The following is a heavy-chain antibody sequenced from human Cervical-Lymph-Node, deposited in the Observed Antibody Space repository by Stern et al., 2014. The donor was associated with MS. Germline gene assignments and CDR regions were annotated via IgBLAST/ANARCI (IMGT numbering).Heavy chain of an antibody. CDR2: IKQDGSEK. CDR3: ARDRFSEFDY. Sequence: VQLVESGGGLVQPGGSLRLSCAASGLTFSSYWMSWVRQAPGKGLEWVANIKQDGSEKYYVDSVKGRFTISRDNAKNSLYLQMNSPRAEDTAVYYCARDRFSEFDYWGQGTLVTVSS. CDR1: GLTFSSYW. J-gene: IGHJ4*02. V-gene: IGHV3-7*01.